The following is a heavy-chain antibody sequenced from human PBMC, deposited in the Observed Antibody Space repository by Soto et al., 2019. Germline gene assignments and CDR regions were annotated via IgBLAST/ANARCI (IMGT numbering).Heavy chain of an antibody. CDR1: GASLSDNY. J-gene: IGHJ5*02. CDR3: ARGRGEFDP. V-gene: IGHV4-34*01. CDR2: INHSGNT. Sequence: SETLSLTCAVYGASLSDNYCNWLRQPPGKGLEWIGEINHSGNTNYNPSLRSRVTISIDTSKNQLSLNLRSVSAADTAVYYCARGRGEFDPWGQGTPVTVSS. D-gene: IGHD2-21*01.